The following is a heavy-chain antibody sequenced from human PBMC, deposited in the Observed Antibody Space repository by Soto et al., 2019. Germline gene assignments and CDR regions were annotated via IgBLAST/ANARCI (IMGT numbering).Heavy chain of an antibody. CDR1: GFTFSNAW. CDR2: IKSKTDGGTT. CDR3: TTAPPRSLVATIRGYLFDY. D-gene: IGHD5-12*01. V-gene: IGHV3-15*07. J-gene: IGHJ4*02. Sequence: GGSLRLSCAASGFTFSNAWMNWVRQAPGKGLEWVGRIKSKTDGGTTDYAAPVKGRFTISRDDSKNTLYLQMNSLKTEDTAVYYCTTAPPRSLVATIRGYLFDYWGQGTLVTVSS.